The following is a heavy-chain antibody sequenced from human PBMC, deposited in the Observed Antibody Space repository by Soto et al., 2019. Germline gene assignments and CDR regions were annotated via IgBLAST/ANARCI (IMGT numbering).Heavy chain of an antibody. D-gene: IGHD1-26*01. J-gene: IGHJ5*02. V-gene: IGHV3-21*06. CDR3: ARDQGGSYDSWFDP. CDR2: ISSGSAYI. Sequence: EVQVVESGGGLVKPVGSLRLSCTFTFSMYSMNWVRQAPGKGLEWVASISSGSAYIKYVESVKGRFNISRDNAKNSLHLQMNSLRAEDTAIYHCARDQGGSYDSWFDPWGQGTLVTVSS. CDR1: TFSMYS.